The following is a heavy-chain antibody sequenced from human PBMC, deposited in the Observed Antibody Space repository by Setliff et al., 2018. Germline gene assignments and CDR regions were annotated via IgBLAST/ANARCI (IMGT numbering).Heavy chain of an antibody. CDR2: ISGTGTTV. CDR3: ERDDVRGYYMEV. D-gene: IGHD3-10*02. J-gene: IGHJ6*03. CDR1: GFTFSNHW. Sequence: GGPLRLSCAASGFTFSNHWMTWVRQAPGKGLEWVSHISGTGTTVDYADSVKGRFTISRDNAKNSLYLQMNSLRAEDPGVYYCERDDVRGYYMEVWGKGTTVTVSS. V-gene: IGHV3-48*01.